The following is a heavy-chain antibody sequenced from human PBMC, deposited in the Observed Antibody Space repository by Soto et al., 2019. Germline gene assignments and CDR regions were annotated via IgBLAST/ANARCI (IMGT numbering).Heavy chain of an antibody. V-gene: IGHV3-53*01. J-gene: IGHJ6*02. CDR3: ARDMAVPSYYYYGMDV. CDR2: IYSGGST. D-gene: IGHD3-10*01. Sequence: GGSLRLSCAASGFTVSSNYMSWVRQAPGKGLEWVSVIYSGGSTYYADSVKGRYTISRDNSKNTLYLQMNSLRAEDTAVYYCARDMAVPSYYYYGMDVWGQGTTVTAP. CDR1: GFTVSSNY.